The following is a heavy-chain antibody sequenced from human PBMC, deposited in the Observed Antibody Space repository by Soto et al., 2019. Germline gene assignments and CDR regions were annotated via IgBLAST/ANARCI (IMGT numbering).Heavy chain of an antibody. J-gene: IGHJ4*02. Sequence: SETLSLTCTVSGASMTSTSYYWGWIRQPPGKGLEWIGSIYYSANRYYNPSLKSRVIISMDTSKNQFSLKLTSVTAADTAVYFCARPGEGLSPGDYWGQGTLVTVS. D-gene: IGHD3-16*01. V-gene: IGHV4-39*01. CDR1: GASMTSTSYY. CDR3: ARPGEGLSPGDY. CDR2: IYYSANR.